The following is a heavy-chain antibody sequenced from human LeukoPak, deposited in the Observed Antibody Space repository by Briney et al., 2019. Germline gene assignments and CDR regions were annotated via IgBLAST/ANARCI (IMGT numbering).Heavy chain of an antibody. CDR2: IIPIFGTA. CDR1: GGTFSSYA. V-gene: IGHV1-69*05. J-gene: IGHJ4*02. D-gene: IGHD6-13*01. Sequence: GSSVKVSCKASGGTFSSYAISWVRQAPGQGLEWMGGIIPIFGTANYAQKFQGRVTITTDESTSTAYMELSSLRSEDTAVYYCVVRGILRYYFDYWGQGTLVTVPS. CDR3: VVRGILRYYFDY.